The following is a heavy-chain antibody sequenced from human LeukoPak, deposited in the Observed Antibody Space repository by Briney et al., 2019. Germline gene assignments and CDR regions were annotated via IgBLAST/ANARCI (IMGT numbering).Heavy chain of an antibody. CDR3: AKVPTIFGPFDY. CDR1: GFTFSTYA. D-gene: IGHD3-3*01. J-gene: IGHJ4*02. CDR2: ISGSGGST. V-gene: IGHV3-23*01. Sequence: GGSLRLSCAASGFTFSTYAMAWVRQIPGKGLEWVSAISGSGGSTYYADSVKGRFTISRDNSKNTLYLQMNSLRAEDTAVYYCAKVPTIFGPFDYWGQGTLVTVSS.